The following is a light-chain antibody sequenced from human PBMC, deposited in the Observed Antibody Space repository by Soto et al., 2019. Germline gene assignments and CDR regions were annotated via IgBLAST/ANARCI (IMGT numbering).Light chain of an antibody. CDR1: GSDVGGYNY. J-gene: IGLJ1*01. V-gene: IGLV2-14*01. CDR3: SSYTSSSTYV. Sequence: SVLSLPASVSGSPGQPINISCIGTGSDVGGYNYVSWYQQHPGKAPKLMIYDVSNRPSGVSNRFSGSKSGNTASLTISGLQAEDEADYYCSSYTSSSTYVFGTGTKVTVL. CDR2: DVS.